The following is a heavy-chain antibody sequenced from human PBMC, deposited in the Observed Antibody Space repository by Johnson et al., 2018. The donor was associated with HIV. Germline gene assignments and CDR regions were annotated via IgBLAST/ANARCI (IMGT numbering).Heavy chain of an antibody. Sequence: QVQLVESGGGVVQPGRSLRLSCAASGFTFSSYGMHWVRQPPGKGLEWVAVISNGGSNKYYADSVKGRFTISRDNSKNTLYLQMNSLRAEDTAVYYCAKALGWELSIWGQGTMVTVSS. CDR2: ISNGGSNK. D-gene: IGHD1-26*01. V-gene: IGHV3-30*18. CDR3: AKALGWELSI. CDR1: GFTFSSYG. J-gene: IGHJ3*02.